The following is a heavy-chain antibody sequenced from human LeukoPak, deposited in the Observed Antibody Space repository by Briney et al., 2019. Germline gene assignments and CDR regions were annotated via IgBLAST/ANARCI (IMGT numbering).Heavy chain of an antibody. CDR2: IFPGDSDT. D-gene: IGHD2-21*02. Sequence: GESLKISCKGSGYSFTSYWIGWVRQMPGKGLEWMGIIFPGDSDTRYSPSFQGQVTISADKSITTAYLQWSSLKASDTAMYYCASHTYCGGDCYSNPIDAFDSWGQGTMVTVSS. V-gene: IGHV5-51*01. CDR3: ASHTYCGGDCYSNPIDAFDS. CDR1: GYSFTSYW. J-gene: IGHJ3*02.